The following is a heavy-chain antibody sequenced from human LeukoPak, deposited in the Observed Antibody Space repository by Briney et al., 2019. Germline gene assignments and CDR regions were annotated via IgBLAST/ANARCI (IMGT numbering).Heavy chain of an antibody. Sequence: GGSLRLSCVASGFTFTSYWMSWVRQAPGKGLEWVANIKQDGSEKYYMDSVKGRFTVSRDNAKNSLYLQMNSLRAEDTAVYYCAREVAEAQGRYFDLWGRGTLVTVSS. CDR2: IKQDGSEK. CDR3: AREVAEAQGRYFDL. CDR1: GFTFTSYW. V-gene: IGHV3-7*01. J-gene: IGHJ2*01. D-gene: IGHD6-13*01.